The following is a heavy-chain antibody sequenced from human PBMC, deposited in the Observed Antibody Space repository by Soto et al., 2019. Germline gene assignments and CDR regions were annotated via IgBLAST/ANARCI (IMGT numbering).Heavy chain of an antibody. CDR2: ISAYNGNT. J-gene: IGHJ6*02. D-gene: IGHD1-26*01. Sequence: EASVKVSCKASGYTFTSYGISWVRQAPGQGLEWMGWISAYNGNTNYAQKLQGRVTMTTDTSTSTAYMELRRLRSDDTAVYYCARATGYYYYYGMDVWGQGTTVTVSS. V-gene: IGHV1-18*04. CDR3: ARATGYYYYYGMDV. CDR1: GYTFTSYG.